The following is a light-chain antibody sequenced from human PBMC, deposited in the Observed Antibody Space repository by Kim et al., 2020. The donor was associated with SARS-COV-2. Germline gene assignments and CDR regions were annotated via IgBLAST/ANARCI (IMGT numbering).Light chain of an antibody. V-gene: IGLV6-57*02. CDR2: GDN. CDR3: QSYDSSNPSWV. J-gene: IGLJ3*02. Sequence: TNSDTSSGGSITGDYVQWYQHRPGSAPNTVIYGDNQKPSGVPDRFSGSIDSSSNSASLTISGLKTEDEADYYCQSYDSSNPSWVFGGGTQLTVL. CDR1: GGSITGDY.